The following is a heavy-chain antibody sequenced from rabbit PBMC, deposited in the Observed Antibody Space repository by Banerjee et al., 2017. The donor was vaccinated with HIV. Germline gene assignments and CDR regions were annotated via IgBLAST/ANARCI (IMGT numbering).Heavy chain of an antibody. CDR2: LYAGSSGTT. Sequence: QEQLVESGGGLVQPGASLTLTCTASGFSFSSGYWICWVRQAPGKGLEWIACLYAGSSGTTYYASWAKGRFTISKTSSTTVTLQMTSLTAADTATYFCAREHTYADYGDFNLWGQGTLVTVS. CDR1: GFSFSSGYW. D-gene: IGHD2-1*01. V-gene: IGHV1S45*01. CDR3: AREHTYADYGDFNL. J-gene: IGHJ4*01.